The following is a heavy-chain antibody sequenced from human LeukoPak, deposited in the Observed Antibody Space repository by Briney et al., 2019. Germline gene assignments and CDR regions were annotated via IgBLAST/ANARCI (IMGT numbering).Heavy chain of an antibody. CDR1: GFTFSSYG. V-gene: IGHV3-30*03. J-gene: IGHJ4*02. CDR2: ISYDGSNK. CDR3: AANKVDY. D-gene: IGHD2-15*01. Sequence: PGGSLRLSCAASGFTFSSYGMHWVRQAPGKGLEWVAVISYDGSNKYYADSVKGRFTISRDNSKNTLYLQMNSLRAEDTAVYYCAANKVDYWGQGTLVTVSS.